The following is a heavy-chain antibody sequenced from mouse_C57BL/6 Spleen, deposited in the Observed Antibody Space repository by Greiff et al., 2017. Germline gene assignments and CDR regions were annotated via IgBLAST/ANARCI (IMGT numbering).Heavy chain of an antibody. J-gene: IGHJ2*01. Sequence: QVQLKQPGAELVKPGASVKLSCKASGYTFTSYWMHWVKQRPGQGLEWIGMIHPNSGSTNYNEKFKSKATLTVDKSSSTAYMQLSSLTSEDSAVYYCARSDGYYEGYYWGQGTTLTVSS. CDR1: GYTFTSYW. V-gene: IGHV1-64*01. CDR2: IHPNSGST. D-gene: IGHD2-3*01. CDR3: ARSDGYYEGYY.